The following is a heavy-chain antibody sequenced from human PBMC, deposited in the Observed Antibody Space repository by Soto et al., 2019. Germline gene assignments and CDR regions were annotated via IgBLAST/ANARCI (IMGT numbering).Heavy chain of an antibody. CDR1: GFTFSTYG. V-gene: IGHV3-33*01. J-gene: IGHJ6*02. CDR3: ARIDCTGNNCNPYYHYGMDV. D-gene: IGHD2-8*02. Sequence: QEQLVESGGGVVQPGRSLRLSCAASGFTFSTYGMHWVRQIPGKGLQWVAIIWYDGSIKYYADSVKGRFTISRDNSKNTLYLQMNSLRDEDTAVYYCARIDCTGNNCNPYYHYGMDVWGQGTTVTVSS. CDR2: IWYDGSIK.